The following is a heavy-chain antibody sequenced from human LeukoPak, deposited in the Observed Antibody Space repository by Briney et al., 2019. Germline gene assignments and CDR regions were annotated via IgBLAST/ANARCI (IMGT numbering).Heavy chain of an antibody. D-gene: IGHD3-10*01. V-gene: IGHV5-10-1*01. CDR3: ARPYYYGSGSYDYYGMDV. CDR2: IDPSDSYT. Sequence: GESLKISCKGSGYSFTNYWIGWVRQMPGKGLEWMGRIDPSDSYTNYSPSFQGHVTISADKSISTAYLQWSSLKASDTAMYYCARPYYYGSGSYDYYGMDVWGQGTTVTVSS. J-gene: IGHJ6*02. CDR1: GYSFTNYW.